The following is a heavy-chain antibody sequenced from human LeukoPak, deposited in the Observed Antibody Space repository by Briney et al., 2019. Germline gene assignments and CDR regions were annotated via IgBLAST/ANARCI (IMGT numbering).Heavy chain of an antibody. D-gene: IGHD3-22*01. CDR1: GGSISSYY. J-gene: IGHJ5*02. CDR2: IYTSGST. Sequence: SETLSLTCTVSGGSISSYYWSWIRQPAGKGLEWIGRIYTSGSTNYNPSLKSRVTMSVGTSKNQFSLKLSSVTAADTAVYYCARDKAYYDSSGYLNWFDPWGQGTLVTVSS. V-gene: IGHV4-4*07. CDR3: ARDKAYYDSSGYLNWFDP.